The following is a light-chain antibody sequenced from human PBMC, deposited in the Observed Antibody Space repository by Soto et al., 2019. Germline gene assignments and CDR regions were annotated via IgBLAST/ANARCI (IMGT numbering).Light chain of an antibody. J-gene: IGLJ1*01. CDR1: SSDVGGYNY. V-gene: IGLV2-14*01. Sequence: QSALTQPASVSGSPGQSITISCTGTSSDVGGYNYVSWYQQLPGKAPKLMIYDVSDRPSGVSNRFSGSKSGNTASLTISGLQAEDEADIYCSSYTSSSLYVFGTGTKVTVL. CDR3: SSYTSSSLYV. CDR2: DVS.